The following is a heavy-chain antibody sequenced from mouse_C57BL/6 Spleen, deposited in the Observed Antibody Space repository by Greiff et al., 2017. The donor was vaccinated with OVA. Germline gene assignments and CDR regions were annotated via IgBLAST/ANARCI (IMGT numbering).Heavy chain of an antibody. CDR1: GYTFTRYW. V-gene: IGHV1-55*01. D-gene: IGHD2-14*01. CDR3: ARKVYYYAMDY. CDR2: IYPGSGST. J-gene: IGHJ4*01. Sequence: QVQLQQPGAELVKPGASVKMSCKASGYTFTRYWITWVKQRPGQGLEWIGDIYPGSGSTNYNEKFKSKATLTVDTSSSTAYMQLSSLTSEDSAVYYCARKVYYYAMDYWGQGTSVTVSS.